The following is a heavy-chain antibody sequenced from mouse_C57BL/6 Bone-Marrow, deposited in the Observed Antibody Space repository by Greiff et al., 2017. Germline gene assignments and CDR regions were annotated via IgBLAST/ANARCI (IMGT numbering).Heavy chain of an antibody. CDR1: GFTFTDYY. Sequence: VQLKESGPVLVKPGPSVKISCKASGFTFTDYYMHWVKQSHGKSLEWIGLVYPYNGGTSYNQKFKGKATLTVDTSSSTAYMELNSLTSEDSAVYYCARSYYYGSSPFWYCDVWGTGTTVTVSS. CDR2: VYPYNGGT. J-gene: IGHJ1*03. D-gene: IGHD1-1*01. V-gene: IGHV1-36*01. CDR3: ARSYYYGSSPFWYCDV.